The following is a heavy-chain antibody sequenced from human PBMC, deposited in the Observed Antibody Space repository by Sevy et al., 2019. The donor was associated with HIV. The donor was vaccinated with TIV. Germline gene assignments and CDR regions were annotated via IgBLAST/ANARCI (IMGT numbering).Heavy chain of an antibody. CDR3: ARQGATVTTVYAFDI. J-gene: IGHJ3*02. CDR1: GDSISDYY. CDR2: FYYGSGTT. V-gene: IGHV4-59*08. D-gene: IGHD4-4*01. Sequence: SETLSLTCTVSGDSISDYYWSWIRQPPGKGLEWIGYFYYGSGTTNYNPSLKSRVTISIDTSKNQFSLKVSSVTAADTAVYYCARQGATVTTVYAFDIWGQGTMVTVSS.